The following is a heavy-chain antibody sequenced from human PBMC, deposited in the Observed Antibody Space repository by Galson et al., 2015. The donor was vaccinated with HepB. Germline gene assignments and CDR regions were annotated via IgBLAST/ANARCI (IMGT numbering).Heavy chain of an antibody. D-gene: IGHD5-24*01. V-gene: IGHV3-49*04. CDR3: TRDLGRDGYNGARFDY. J-gene: IGHJ4*02. CDR1: GFTFGDYA. CDR2: IRSKAYGGTT. Sequence: SLRLSCAASGFTFGDYAMSWVRQAPGKGLEWVGFIRSKAYGGTTEYAASVKGRFTISRDDSKSIAYLQMNSLKTEDTAVYYCTRDLGRDGYNGARFDYWGQGTLVTVSS.